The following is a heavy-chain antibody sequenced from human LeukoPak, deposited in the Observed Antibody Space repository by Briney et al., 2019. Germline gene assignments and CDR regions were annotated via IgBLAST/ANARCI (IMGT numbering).Heavy chain of an antibody. Sequence: PSETLSLTCTVSGGSISSGGYYWSWIRQHPGKGLEWIGYIYYSGSTYYNPSLKSRVTISVDASKNQFSLELSSVTAADTAVYYCARGGYEARSYYFDYWGQGILVTVSS. CDR1: GGSISSGGYY. CDR3: ARGGYEARSYYFDY. D-gene: IGHD5-12*01. V-gene: IGHV4-31*03. J-gene: IGHJ4*02. CDR2: IYYSGST.